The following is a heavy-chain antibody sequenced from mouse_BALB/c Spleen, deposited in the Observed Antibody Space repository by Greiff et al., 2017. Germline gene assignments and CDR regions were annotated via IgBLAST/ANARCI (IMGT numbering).Heavy chain of an antibody. J-gene: IGHJ2*01. V-gene: IGHV5-15*02. Sequence: EVQLQESGGGLVQPGGSRKLSCAASGFTFSDYGMAWVRQAPGKGPEWVAFISNLAYSIYYADTVTGRFTISRENAKNTLYLEMSSLRSEDTAMYYCARGYGYDGYYFDYWGQGTTLTVSS. D-gene: IGHD2-2*01. CDR3: ARGYGYDGYYFDY. CDR2: ISNLAYSI. CDR1: GFTFSDYG.